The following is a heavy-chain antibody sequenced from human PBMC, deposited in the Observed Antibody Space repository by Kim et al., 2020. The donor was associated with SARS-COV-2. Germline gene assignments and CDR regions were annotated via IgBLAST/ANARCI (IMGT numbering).Heavy chain of an antibody. CDR2: IWYDGSNK. CDR3: AREDRISSSWSTGGMDV. D-gene: IGHD6-13*01. CDR1: GFTFGSYG. Sequence: GGSLRLSCAASGFTFGSYGMHWVRQAPGKGLEWVAVIWYDGSNKYYAESVKGRFTISRDNSKNTLYLQMNSLRAEDTAVYYCAREDRISSSWSTGGMDVWGQGTPVTVSS. J-gene: IGHJ6*02. V-gene: IGHV3-33*01.